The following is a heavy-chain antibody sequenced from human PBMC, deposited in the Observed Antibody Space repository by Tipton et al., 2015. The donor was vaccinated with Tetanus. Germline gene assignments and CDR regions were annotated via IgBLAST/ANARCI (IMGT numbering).Heavy chain of an antibody. V-gene: IGHV4-31*03. CDR3: ARDQARGARGWNYFDF. D-gene: IGHD1-26*01. CDR1: GVSISGGRYY. Sequence: TLSLTCTVSGVSISGGRYYWSGIRQGPGKGVEWIGDIYSSGSTYTDPSLKGRVTISVDTSENQFSLRLNSVTAADTAVYYCARDQARGARGWNYFDFWGLGTLVTVSS. CDR2: IYSSGST. J-gene: IGHJ4*02.